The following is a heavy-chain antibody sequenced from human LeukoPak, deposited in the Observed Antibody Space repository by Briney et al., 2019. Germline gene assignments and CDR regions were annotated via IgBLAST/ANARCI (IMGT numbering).Heavy chain of an antibody. CDR1: GLTFSSYG. D-gene: IGHD5-18*01. CDR3: ARERGYSYGYSDY. J-gene: IGHJ4*02. Sequence: GGSLRLSCAATGLTFSSYGMSWVRQAPGKGLEWVSSISPSSDYKYYADSVKGRFTISRDNAKNSLYLQMNSLGAEDTAVYYCARERGYSYGYSDYWGLGTLVTVSS. CDR2: ISPSSDYK. V-gene: IGHV3-21*01.